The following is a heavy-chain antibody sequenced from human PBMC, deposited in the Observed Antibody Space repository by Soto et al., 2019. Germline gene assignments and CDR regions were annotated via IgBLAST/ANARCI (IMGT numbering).Heavy chain of an antibody. CDR1: AFIFSIYS. J-gene: IGHJ4*02. V-gene: IGHV3-23*01. CDR2: ISGSGGTT. CDR3: AEDDYFDY. Sequence: GGSLRLSCAPSAFIFSIYSMSWVRQAPKNGMEWVSAISGSGGTTYYADSLKGRFTISRDNSKNTLYLLFNSLRAEDSAVYYGAEDDYFDYWGQGTLVTVSS.